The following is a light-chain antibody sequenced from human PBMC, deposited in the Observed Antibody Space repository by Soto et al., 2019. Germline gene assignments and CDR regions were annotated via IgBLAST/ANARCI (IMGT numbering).Light chain of an antibody. CDR3: SSFTSSNTWV. J-gene: IGLJ3*02. V-gene: IGLV2-14*01. CDR1: SSDVGSYDY. CDR2: EVA. Sequence: QSALTQPASVSASPGQSITISCTGTSSDVGSYDYVSWFQQHPGKAPKVLIYEVADRPSGVSDRFSGSKSGNTASLTISGLQTEDERDYYCSSFTSSNTWVFGGGTKLTVL.